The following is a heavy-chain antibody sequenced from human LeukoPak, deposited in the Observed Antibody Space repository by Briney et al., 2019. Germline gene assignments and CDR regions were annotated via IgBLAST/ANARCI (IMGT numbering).Heavy chain of an antibody. J-gene: IGHJ5*02. CDR1: GGTFSSYA. CDR2: IIPILGIA. D-gene: IGHD6-13*01. V-gene: IGHV1-69*04. CDR3: ARDLGRLLPLRIAAAGINWFDP. Sequence: SVKVSCKASGGTFSSYAISWVRQAPGQGLEWMGRIIPILGIANYAQKFQGRVTITADKSTSTAYMELSSLRSEDTAVYYCARDLGRLLPLRIAAAGINWFDPWGQGTLVTVSS.